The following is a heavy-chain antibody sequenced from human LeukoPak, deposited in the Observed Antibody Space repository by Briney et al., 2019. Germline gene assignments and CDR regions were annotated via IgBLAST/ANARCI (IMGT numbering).Heavy chain of an antibody. J-gene: IGHJ6*02. D-gene: IGHD3-22*01. CDR2: IYSGVST. Sequence: GGSLRLSCAPSGLTVSSNYMSWGRQAPGRGLEWGSVIYSGVSTYYADSATGRFTLSRDNPKNTLYLQMNSLRAQRTAVYFCASEVIPYYYGMDVWGQGTTVTVSS. V-gene: IGHV3-53*01. CDR3: ASEVIPYYYGMDV. CDR1: GLTVSSNY.